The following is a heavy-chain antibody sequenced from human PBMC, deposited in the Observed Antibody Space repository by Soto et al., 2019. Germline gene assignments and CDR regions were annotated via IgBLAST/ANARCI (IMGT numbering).Heavy chain of an antibody. CDR2: IRSKAYGGTT. Sequence: GESLKISCTASGFTFGDYAMSWFRQAPGKGLEWVGFIRSKAYGGTTEYAASVKGRFTISRDDSKSIAYLQMNSLKTEDTAVYYCTRDRTAVNWGSGWSTFDYWGQGTLVTVSS. CDR1: GFTFGDYA. V-gene: IGHV3-49*03. CDR3: TRDRTAVNWGSGWSTFDY. D-gene: IGHD6-19*01. J-gene: IGHJ4*02.